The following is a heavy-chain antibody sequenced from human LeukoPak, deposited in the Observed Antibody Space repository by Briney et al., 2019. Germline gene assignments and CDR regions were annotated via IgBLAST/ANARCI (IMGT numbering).Heavy chain of an antibody. CDR1: GFTLSVYW. V-gene: IGHV3-74*01. D-gene: IGHD6-19*01. CDR2: INGDGSST. J-gene: IGHJ5*02. CDR3: VRGIEVSGTFSWFDP. Sequence: GGSLRLPCAGSGFTLSVYWMHWVRQAPGKGLVWVSRINGDGSSTTYADSVKGRFTISRDNAENTLYLQMNSLRVEDTAVYYCVRGIEVSGTFSWFDPWGQGTLVTVSS.